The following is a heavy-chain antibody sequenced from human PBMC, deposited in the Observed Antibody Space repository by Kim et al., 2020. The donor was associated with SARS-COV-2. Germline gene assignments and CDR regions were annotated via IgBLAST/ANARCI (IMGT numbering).Heavy chain of an antibody. CDR3: ARESYDDYYGMDV. Sequence: ASVKVSCKASERTFTNYYIHWVRQARGQGLEWMAISNPKGGATTYAQKFQDRLTITRDTSTSTVYMEVNSLRSDDTAVFYCARESYDDYYGMDVWGQGTTVTVSS. V-gene: IGHV1-46*01. CDR2: SNPKGGAT. CDR1: ERTFTNYY. J-gene: IGHJ6*02.